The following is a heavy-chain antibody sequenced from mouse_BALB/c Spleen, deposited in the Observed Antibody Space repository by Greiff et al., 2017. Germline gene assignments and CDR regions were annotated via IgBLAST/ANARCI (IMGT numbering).Heavy chain of an antibody. V-gene: IGHV1-67*01. D-gene: IGHD2-4*01. CDR3: ARGTMTYYYAMDY. CDR1: SYTFTDYA. Sequence: VQLQQSGPELVRPGVSVKISCKGSSYTFTDYAMHWVKQSHAKSLEWIGVISTYYGNTNYNQKFKGKATMTVDKSSSTAYMELARLTSEDSAVYYCARGTMTYYYAMDYWGQGTSVTVSS. J-gene: IGHJ4*01. CDR2: ISTYYGNT.